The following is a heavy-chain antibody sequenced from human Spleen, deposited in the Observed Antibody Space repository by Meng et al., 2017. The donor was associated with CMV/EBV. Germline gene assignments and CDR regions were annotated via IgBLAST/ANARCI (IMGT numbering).Heavy chain of an antibody. CDR3: ARVDRDIMTGIPYFFDY. D-gene: IGHD3-9*01. Sequence: YGGSFSGYYWSWIRQPPGKGLEWIGEINHSGSTNYNPSLKSRVTISVDTSKNQFSLKLSSVTAADTAVYYCARVDRDIMTGIPYFFDYWGQGTLVTVSS. CDR1: GGSFSGYY. V-gene: IGHV4-34*01. J-gene: IGHJ4*02. CDR2: INHSGST.